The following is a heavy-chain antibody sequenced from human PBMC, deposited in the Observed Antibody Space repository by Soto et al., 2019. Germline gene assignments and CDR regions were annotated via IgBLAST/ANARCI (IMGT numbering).Heavy chain of an antibody. D-gene: IGHD3-3*01. CDR1: GFTFSSYG. J-gene: IGHJ6*02. CDR3: ARAVQSSFKGSLWSGIYYYYYGMDV. CDR2: IWYDGSNK. Sequence: GGSLRLSCAASGFTFSSYGMHWVRQAPGKGLEWVAVIWYDGSNKYYADSVKGRFTISRDNSKNTLYLQMNSLRAEDTAVYYCARAVQSSFKGSLWSGIYYYYYGMDVWGQGTTVTVSS. V-gene: IGHV3-33*01.